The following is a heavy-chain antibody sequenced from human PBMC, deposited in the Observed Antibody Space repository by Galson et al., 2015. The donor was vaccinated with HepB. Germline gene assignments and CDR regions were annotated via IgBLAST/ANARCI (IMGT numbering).Heavy chain of an antibody. J-gene: IGHJ4*02. D-gene: IGHD3-10*01. CDR3: ATYYASETYTYFDY. Sequence: SLRLSCAASGFTFSSYSMNWVRQAPGKGLEWVSYISSATGSISYADSVKGRFTISREDAKNSLYLQMNTLRAEDSAVYYCATYYASETYTYFDYWGQGTLVTVSS. CDR2: ISSATGSI. V-gene: IGHV3-48*01. CDR1: GFTFSSYS.